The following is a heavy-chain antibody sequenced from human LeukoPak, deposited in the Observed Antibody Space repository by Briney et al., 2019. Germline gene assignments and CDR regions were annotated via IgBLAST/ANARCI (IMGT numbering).Heavy chain of an antibody. J-gene: IGHJ4*02. CDR3: AREGGPYRPLDY. Sequence: SGTLSLTCGVSGGSISSTNWWTWVRQPPGKGLEWIGEVHLGGSTNYNPSLESRVTISVDKSENHISLKLTSVTAAGTAVYYCAREGGPYRPLDYSGQGTLVTVSS. CDR1: GGSISSTNW. CDR2: VHLGGST. V-gene: IGHV4-4*02.